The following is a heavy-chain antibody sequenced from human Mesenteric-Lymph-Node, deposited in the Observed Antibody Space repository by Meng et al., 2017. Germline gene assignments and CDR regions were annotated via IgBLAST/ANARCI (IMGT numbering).Heavy chain of an antibody. V-gene: IGHV4-39*07. D-gene: IGHD6-13*01. CDR1: GGSISSSSYY. J-gene: IGHJ5*02. CDR3: ARDILSDLYSSSWLSENNWFDP. Sequence: SETLSLTCTVSGGSISSSSYYWGWIRQPPGKGLEWIGSIYYSGSTYYNPSLKSRVTISVDTSKNQFSLKLSSVTAADTAVYYCARDILSDLYSSSWLSENNWFDPWGQGTLVTVSS. CDR2: IYYSGST.